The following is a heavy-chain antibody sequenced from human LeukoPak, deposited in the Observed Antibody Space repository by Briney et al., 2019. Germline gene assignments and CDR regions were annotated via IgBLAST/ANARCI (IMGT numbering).Heavy chain of an antibody. Sequence: PSQTLSLTCTVSGGSISSGSYYWSWIRQPAGKGLEWIGRIYTSGSTNYNPSLKSRVTISVDTSKNQFSLKLRSVTAADTAVYYCARGGAIPSSYWFDPWGQGTLVTVSS. D-gene: IGHD2-2*01. CDR2: IYTSGST. CDR3: ARGGAIPSSYWFDP. J-gene: IGHJ5*02. CDR1: GGSISSGSYY. V-gene: IGHV4-61*02.